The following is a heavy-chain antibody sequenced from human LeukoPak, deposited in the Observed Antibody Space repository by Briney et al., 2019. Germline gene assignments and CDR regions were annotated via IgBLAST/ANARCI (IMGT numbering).Heavy chain of an antibody. CDR2: INHSGST. V-gene: IGHV4-34*01. D-gene: IGHD5-18*01. J-gene: IGHJ4*02. CDR3: ARHLGAAMVSPLGH. Sequence: SETLSLTCAVYGGSFSGYYWSWIRQPPGKGLEWIGEINHSGSTNYNPSLKSRVTISVDTSKNQSSLKLSFVTAADTAMYYCARHLGAAMVSPLGHWGQGTLVTVSS. CDR1: GGSFSGYY.